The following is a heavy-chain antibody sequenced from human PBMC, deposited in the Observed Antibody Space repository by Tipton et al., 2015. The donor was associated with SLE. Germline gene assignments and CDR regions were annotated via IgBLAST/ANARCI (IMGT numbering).Heavy chain of an antibody. J-gene: IGHJ4*02. Sequence: LRLSCTVSGGSISSGSYYWSWIRQPAGKGLEWIGRIYTSGSTNYNPSLKSRVTISVDTSKNQFSLKLSSVTAADTAVYYCARVNIAAAGHFDYWGQGTLVTVSS. D-gene: IGHD6-13*01. CDR3: ARVNIAAAGHFDY. CDR1: GGSISSGSYY. CDR2: IYTSGST. V-gene: IGHV4-61*02.